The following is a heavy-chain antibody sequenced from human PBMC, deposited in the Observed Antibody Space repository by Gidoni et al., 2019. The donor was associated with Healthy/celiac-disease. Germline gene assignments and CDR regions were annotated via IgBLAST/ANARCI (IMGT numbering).Heavy chain of an antibody. J-gene: IGHJ4*02. Sequence: QVQLQESGPGLMKPSETLSLTCTVSGGSISSYYWSWIRQPPGKGLEWIGYIYYSGSTNYNPSLKSRVTISVDTSKNQFSLKLSSVTAADTAVYYCARDLLSGSDYWGQGTLVTVSS. D-gene: IGHD6-19*01. CDR3: ARDLLSGSDY. V-gene: IGHV4-59*01. CDR1: GGSISSYY. CDR2: IYYSGST.